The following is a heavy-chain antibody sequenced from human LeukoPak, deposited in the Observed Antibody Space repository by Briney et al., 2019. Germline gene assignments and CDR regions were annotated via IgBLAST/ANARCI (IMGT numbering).Heavy chain of an antibody. CDR1: GGSTSRYY. CDR3: ARAPSGSYYGGYYYYGMDV. J-gene: IGHJ6*02. Sequence: SETLSLTCTVSGGSTSRYYRSGIRQPPGKGVEWSGYISYGGSTNYNPSLKSRVTISVDTSKNQFSLKLSSVTAADTAVYYCARAPSGSYYGGYYYYGMDVWGQGATVTVSS. D-gene: IGHD1-26*01. CDR2: ISYGGST. V-gene: IGHV4-59*12.